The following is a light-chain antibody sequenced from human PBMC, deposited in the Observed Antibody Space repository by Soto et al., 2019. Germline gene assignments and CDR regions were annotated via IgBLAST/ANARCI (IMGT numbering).Light chain of an antibody. V-gene: IGKV3-15*01. CDR2: GAS. Sequence: EIVMTQSPATLSVSPGEGATLSCRAGQSVGVNLAWYQQMPGQAPRLLIYGASTRATGVPARFSGSGSGTEFTLTISSLQPEDFATYYCLQHNSYPFTFGPGTKVDIK. CDR3: LQHNSYPFT. J-gene: IGKJ3*01. CDR1: QSVGVN.